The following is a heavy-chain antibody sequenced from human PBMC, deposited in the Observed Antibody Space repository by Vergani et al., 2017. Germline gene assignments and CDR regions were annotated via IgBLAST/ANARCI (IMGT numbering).Heavy chain of an antibody. Sequence: QVNLQESGPGLVKPSETLSLTCAVSGDSISSGNNWGWIRQPPGKGLEWISSVSHSGDTYFNPSLKGRVSISVDTSKNQFSLKLSSVTAADTAVYYCARLGEESSGWLYYFDYWGQGTLVTVSS. J-gene: IGHJ4*02. CDR3: ARLGEESSGWLYYFDY. CDR1: GDSISSGNN. V-gene: IGHV4-38-2*01. D-gene: IGHD6-19*01. CDR2: VSHSGDT.